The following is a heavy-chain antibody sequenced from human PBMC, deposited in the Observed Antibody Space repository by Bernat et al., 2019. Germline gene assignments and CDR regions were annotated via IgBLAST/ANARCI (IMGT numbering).Heavy chain of an antibody. V-gene: IGHV4-39*01. D-gene: IGHD5-24*01. J-gene: IGHJ4*02. CDR1: GGSISSSSYY. CDR2: IYYSGST. CDR3: ARQDGDGYNLGAFDY. Sequence: QVQLQESGPGLVKPSETLSLTCTVSGGSISSSSYYWGWIRQPPGKGLEWIGSIYYSGSTYYNPSLKSRVTISVDTSKNQFSLKLSSVTAADTAVYYCARQDGDGYNLGAFDYWGQGTLVTVSS.